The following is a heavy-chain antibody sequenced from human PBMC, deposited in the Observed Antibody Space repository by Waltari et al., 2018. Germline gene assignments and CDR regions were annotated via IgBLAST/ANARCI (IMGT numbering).Heavy chain of an antibody. J-gene: IGHJ3*02. CDR2: INEDGGEK. CDR1: GFRTDW. CDR3: SKRLEI. V-gene: IGHV3-7*01. Sequence: DVQPVESGGGLVQPGGSLRPSCGVSGFRTDWMDWVRQAPGKGLQWVANINEDGGEKYYLDSVKGRFTIARDNAKKLVYLEMNTLRAEDTATYYCSKRLEIWGRGTMVAVS.